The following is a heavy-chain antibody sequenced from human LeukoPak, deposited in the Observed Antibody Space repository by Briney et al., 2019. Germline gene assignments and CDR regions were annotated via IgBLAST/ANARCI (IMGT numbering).Heavy chain of an antibody. Sequence: GGSLRLSCAASGFTFSSYAMHWVRQAPGKGLEWVAVISYDGSNKYYADSVKGRFTISRDNAKNFLYLQMNSLKTEDTAVYYCTRVLSGSDAKWLRNDYWGQGTLVTVSS. J-gene: IGHJ4*02. CDR2: ISYDGSNK. CDR3: TRVLSGSDAKWLRNDY. CDR1: GFTFSSYA. D-gene: IGHD5-12*01. V-gene: IGHV3-30*04.